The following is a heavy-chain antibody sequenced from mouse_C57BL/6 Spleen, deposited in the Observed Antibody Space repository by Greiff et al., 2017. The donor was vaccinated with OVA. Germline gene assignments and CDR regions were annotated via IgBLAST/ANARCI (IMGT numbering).Heavy chain of an antibody. CDR3: AGRGFYGSSYDDFDY. CDR1: GYAFSSSW. CDR2: IYPGDGDT. Sequence: QVQLQQSGPELVKPGASVKISCKASGYAFSSSWMNWVKQRPGKGLEWIGRIYPGDGDTNYNGKFKGKATLTADKSSSTAYMQLSSLTSEDSAVYFCAGRGFYGSSYDDFDYWGQGTTLTVSS. J-gene: IGHJ2*01. D-gene: IGHD1-1*01. V-gene: IGHV1-82*01.